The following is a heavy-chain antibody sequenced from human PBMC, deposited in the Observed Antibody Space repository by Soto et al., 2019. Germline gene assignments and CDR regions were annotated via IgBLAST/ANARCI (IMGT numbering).Heavy chain of an antibody. Sequence: QVQLVQSGAEVKKPGSSVKVSCKASGGTFSSYAISWVRQAPGQGLEWMGGIIPIFGTANYAQKFQGRVTITAHESTSTAYMELSSLRSEDTAVYYCARIPLRDSSGYYLYYFDYWGQETLVTVSS. J-gene: IGHJ4*02. V-gene: IGHV1-69*01. CDR2: IIPIFGTA. CDR1: GGTFSSYA. CDR3: ARIPLRDSSGYYLYYFDY. D-gene: IGHD3-22*01.